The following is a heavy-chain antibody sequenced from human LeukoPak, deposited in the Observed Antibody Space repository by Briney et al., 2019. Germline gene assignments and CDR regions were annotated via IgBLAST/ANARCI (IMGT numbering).Heavy chain of an antibody. D-gene: IGHD4-17*01. CDR1: GFTFKNAW. V-gene: IGHV3-15*01. J-gene: IGHJ4*02. CDR2: IKSVAHGGTT. CDR3: TTILFDYDDYFDY. Sequence: GGSLRLSCAASGFTFKNAWMSWVRQAPGKGLEWVGRIKSVAHGGTTDYAAPVKDRFTISRDDSKNTLYLQMNSLKTEDTAVYYCTTILFDYDDYFDYWGQGTLVTVSS.